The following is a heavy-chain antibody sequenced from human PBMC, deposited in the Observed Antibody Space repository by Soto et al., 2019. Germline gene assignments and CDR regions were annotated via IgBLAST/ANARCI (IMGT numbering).Heavy chain of an antibody. CDR2: IYYSGST. CDR3: ARLLVVVVAATVGNWFDP. V-gene: IGHV4-39*01. CDR1: GGSISSSSCY. Sequence: SETLCLTCTVSGGSISSSSCYWGWIRQPPGKGLEWIGSIYYSGSTYYNPSLKSRVTISVDTSKNQFSLKLSSVTAADTAVYYCARLLVVVVAATVGNWFDPWGQGTLVTVSS. J-gene: IGHJ5*02. D-gene: IGHD2-15*01.